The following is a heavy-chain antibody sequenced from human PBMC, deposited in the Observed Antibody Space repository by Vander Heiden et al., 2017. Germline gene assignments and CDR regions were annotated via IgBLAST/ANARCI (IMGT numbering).Heavy chain of an antibody. V-gene: IGHV3-33*01. Sequence: QVQLVESGGGVVQPGRSLRLSCAASGFTFSSYGMHWVRQAPGKGLDWVAVIWYDGSNKYYADSVRGRFTISRDNSKNTLYLQMNSLRAEDTAVYYCARWSGDGYNLDYWGQGTLVTVSS. D-gene: IGHD5-12*01. CDR1: GFTFSSYG. CDR2: IWYDGSNK. CDR3: ARWSGDGYNLDY. J-gene: IGHJ4*02.